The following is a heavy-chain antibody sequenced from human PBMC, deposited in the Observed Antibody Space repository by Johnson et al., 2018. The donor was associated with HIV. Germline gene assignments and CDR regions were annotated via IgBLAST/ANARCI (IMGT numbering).Heavy chain of an antibody. CDR3: ARAIVTPDEVAFDI. J-gene: IGHJ3*02. Sequence: VQLVESGGGLVQPGGSLRLSCAASGFTVSSNYMSWVRQAPGKGLEWVSIIYSCGRAYYADSVKGRFIIYRDNSKHTLYLQMNSLRAEDTAVYYCARAIVTPDEVAFDIWGQGTLVTVSS. V-gene: IGHV3-66*01. CDR1: GFTVSSNY. CDR2: IYSCGRA. D-gene: IGHD5-18*01.